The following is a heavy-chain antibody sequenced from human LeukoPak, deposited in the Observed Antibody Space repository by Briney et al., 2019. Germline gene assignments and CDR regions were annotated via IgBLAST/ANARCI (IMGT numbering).Heavy chain of an antibody. Sequence: SETLSLTCAVYGGSFSGYYWSWIRQPPGKGLEWIGEINHSGSTNYNPSLKSRVTISVDTSKNQFSLKLSSVTAADTAVYYCARAPRVVAYCGGDCYSKGRGYYYYYMDVWGKGTTVTVSS. CDR2: INHSGST. CDR1: GGSFSGYY. V-gene: IGHV4-34*01. CDR3: ARAPRVVAYCGGDCYSKGRGYYYYYMDV. J-gene: IGHJ6*03. D-gene: IGHD2-21*02.